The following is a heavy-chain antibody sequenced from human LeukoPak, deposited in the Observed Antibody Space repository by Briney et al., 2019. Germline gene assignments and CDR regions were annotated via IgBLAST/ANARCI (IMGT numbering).Heavy chain of an antibody. CDR1: GYTFTRYG. D-gene: IGHD3/OR15-3a*01. CDR2: ISAFTGNT. V-gene: IGHV1-18*01. CDR3: ARGPDTIPTRGDY. J-gene: IGHJ4*02. Sequence: SVKVSCKASGYTFTRYGISGLRQAPGQGLERMGWISAFTGNTDYAERLQGRVTMTTDTSTSTAYMELRSLRSDDTALYYCARGPDTIPTRGDYWGQGTLVTVSS.